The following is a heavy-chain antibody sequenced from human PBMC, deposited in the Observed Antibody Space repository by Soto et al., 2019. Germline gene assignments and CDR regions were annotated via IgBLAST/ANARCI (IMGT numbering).Heavy chain of an antibody. V-gene: IGHV1-3*05. Sequence: QVQLVQSGAEEKKPGASVKVSCKASGYTFTSYAMHWVRQAPGQRLEWMGWINAGNGNTKYSQKCQGRGTITRDTSASTAYMELSSLRSEDTAVYYCARSIVVVTALDYGGQGTLVTVSS. J-gene: IGHJ4*02. CDR1: GYTFTSYA. CDR3: ARSIVVVTALDY. CDR2: INAGNGNT. D-gene: IGHD2-21*02.